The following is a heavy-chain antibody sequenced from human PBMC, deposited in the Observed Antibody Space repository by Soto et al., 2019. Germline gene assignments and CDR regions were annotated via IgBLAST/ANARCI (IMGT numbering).Heavy chain of an antibody. J-gene: IGHJ4*02. CDR1: GFTFSSYG. Sequence: PGGSLRLSCAASGFTFSSYGMHWVRQAPGKGLEWVAVISYDGSNKYYADSVKGRFTISRDNSKNTLYLQMNSLRAEDTAVYYCAKDYSSGWYSIGYWGQGTLVTVSS. CDR3: AKDYSSGWYSIGY. V-gene: IGHV3-30*18. D-gene: IGHD6-19*01. CDR2: ISYDGSNK.